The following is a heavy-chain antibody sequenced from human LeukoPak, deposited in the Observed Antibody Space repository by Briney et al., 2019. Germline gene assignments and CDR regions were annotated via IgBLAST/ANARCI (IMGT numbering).Heavy chain of an antibody. Sequence: PSETLSLTCTVSGGSISSYYWSWIRQPPGKGLEWIGYIYYSGSTNYNPSLKSRVTISVDTSKNQFSLKLSSVTAADTAVYYCARGGIAAAGTKYNWFDPWGQGTLVTVSS. V-gene: IGHV4-59*01. CDR2: IYYSGST. D-gene: IGHD6-13*01. CDR3: ARGGIAAAGTKYNWFDP. J-gene: IGHJ5*02. CDR1: GGSISSYY.